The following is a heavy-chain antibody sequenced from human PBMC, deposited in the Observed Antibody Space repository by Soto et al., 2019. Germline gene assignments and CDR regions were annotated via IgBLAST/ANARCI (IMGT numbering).Heavy chain of an antibody. CDR2: IYYNGNT. V-gene: IGHV4-61*01. CDR3: ASDSRDTLFDY. J-gene: IGHJ4*02. D-gene: IGHD3-16*02. CDR1: GGSVSSRNYY. Sequence: PSETLSLTCQVSGGSVSSRNYYWSWIRQPPGKGLEWIGYIYYNGNTIYSPSLKSRVTLSVDTSKNQFSLKLSSVTAADTAVYYCASDSRDTLFDYWAQGTPVPVSA.